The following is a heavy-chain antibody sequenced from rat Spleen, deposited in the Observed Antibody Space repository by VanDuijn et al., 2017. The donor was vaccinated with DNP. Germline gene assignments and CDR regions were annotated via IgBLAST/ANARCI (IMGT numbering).Heavy chain of an antibody. D-gene: IGHD1-10*01. V-gene: IGHV5-31*01. CDR2: IHNTGGTT. Sequence: EVQLVESGGGLVQPGRSLKLSCVASGFTFNNYWMTWIRQAPGKGLEWVASIHNTGGTTYYPDSLKGRFTISRDNGKSTLYLQMNSLRSEDTATYYCTRGGSTRFDYWGQGVMVTVSS. J-gene: IGHJ2*01. CDR1: GFTFNNYW. CDR3: TRGGSTRFDY.